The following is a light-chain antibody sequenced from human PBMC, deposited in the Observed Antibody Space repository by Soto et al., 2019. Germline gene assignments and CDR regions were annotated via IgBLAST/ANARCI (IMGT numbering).Light chain of an antibody. CDR2: DAS. Sequence: DIQVPQSPSTLSASEGDRVAITCRASQSINNWLAWYQLKPGKAPKLLIYDASTLESGVPSRFSGSGSGTEFTLTISSLQPDDFATYYCHQYASYSPTFGQGTKV. J-gene: IGKJ1*01. V-gene: IGKV1-5*01. CDR3: HQYASYSPT. CDR1: QSINNW.